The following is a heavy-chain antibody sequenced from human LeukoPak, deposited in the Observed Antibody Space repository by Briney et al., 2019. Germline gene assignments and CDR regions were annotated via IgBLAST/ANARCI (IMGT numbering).Heavy chain of an antibody. V-gene: IGHV4-39*07. CDR2: IYYSGST. Sequence: PSETLSLTCTVSGGSISSSSYYWGWIRQPPGKGLEWIGSIYYSGSTYYNPSLKSRVTISVDTSKNQFSLKLSSVTAADTAVYYCARTVRSSGSTYYYYYYYMDVWGKGTTVTISS. J-gene: IGHJ6*03. D-gene: IGHD3-22*01. CDR1: GGSISSSSYY. CDR3: ARTVRSSGSTYYYYYYYMDV.